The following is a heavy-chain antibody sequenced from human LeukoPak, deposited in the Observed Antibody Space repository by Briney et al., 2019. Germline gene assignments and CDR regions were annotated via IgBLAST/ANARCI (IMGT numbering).Heavy chain of an antibody. CDR1: GFTVSSNY. D-gene: IGHD3-22*01. V-gene: IGHV3-66*01. CDR2: IYSGGST. Sequence: GGSLRLSCAASGFTVSSNYMSWVRQAPGKGLEWVSVIYSGGSTYYADSVKGRFTISRDNSKNTLYLQMNSLRAEDTAVYYCARIRPRRGYYYDSSGYYSDPVYFDYWGQGTLVTVSS. CDR3: ARIRPRRGYYYDSSGYYSDPVYFDY. J-gene: IGHJ4*02.